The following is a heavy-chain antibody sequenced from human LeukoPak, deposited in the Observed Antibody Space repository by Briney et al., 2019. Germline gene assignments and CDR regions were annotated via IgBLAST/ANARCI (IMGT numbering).Heavy chain of an antibody. CDR3: AKDEPLAGTLDP. CDR2: IRYEGSDK. V-gene: IGHV3-30*02. D-gene: IGHD6-19*01. CDR1: GFTFSSYG. Sequence: GGSLRLSCTASGFTFSSYGMHWVRQAPGKGLEWVAFIRYEGSDKYYADSVKGRSTISRDNSKNTLFLEMNSLRADDTAVYYCAKDEPLAGTLDPWGQGTLVTVSS. J-gene: IGHJ5*02.